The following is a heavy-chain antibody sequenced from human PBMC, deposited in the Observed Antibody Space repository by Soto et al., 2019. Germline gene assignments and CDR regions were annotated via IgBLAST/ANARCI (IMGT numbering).Heavy chain of an antibody. Sequence: QLQLQESGSGLVKPSQTLSLTCAVSGGSISSGGYSWSWIRQPPGKGLEWIGYIYHSGSTYYNPSPKSRVPISVDRSTTQFSLNVSSVTAAATAVYYCAPGLWFGSIGAGFDPWGQGTLVTVSS. CDR3: APGLWFGSIGAGFDP. D-gene: IGHD3-10*01. V-gene: IGHV4-30-2*01. CDR1: GGSISSGGYS. CDR2: IYHSGST. J-gene: IGHJ5*02.